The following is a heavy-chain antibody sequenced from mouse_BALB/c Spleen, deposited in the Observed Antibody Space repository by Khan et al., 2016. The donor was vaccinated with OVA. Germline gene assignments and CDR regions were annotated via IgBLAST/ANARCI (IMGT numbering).Heavy chain of an antibody. CDR3: ADHVTGSFAY. CDR2: ISSGGDYT. CDR1: GFTFSSYS. V-gene: IGHV5-6*01. J-gene: IGHJ3*01. D-gene: IGHD4-1*01. Sequence: DVELVESGGDLVKPGGSLKISCAASGFTFSSYSMSWVRQTPDKRLEWVASISSGGDYTYYLDSVQGRFTIYRDNAKNTLYLQMRDLKSEDTAMYYCADHVTGSFAYWGQGTLVTVAA.